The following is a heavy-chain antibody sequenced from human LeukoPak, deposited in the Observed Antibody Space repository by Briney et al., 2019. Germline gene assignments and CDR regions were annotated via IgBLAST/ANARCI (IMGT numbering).Heavy chain of an antibody. CDR2: ILMSTNYT. J-gene: IGHJ3*01. V-gene: IGHV3-11*05. CDR1: GFTLSDSY. D-gene: IGHD3/OR15-3a*01. CDR3: AKEGGTRGTFDV. Sequence: GPLRLSCGASGFTLSDSYMSWIRQAPGKGLEWVSYILMSTNYTSYAASVKGRFTISRDNAKDSLYLQMNSLRAEDTALYYCAKEGGTRGTFDVWGQGTMVTVSS.